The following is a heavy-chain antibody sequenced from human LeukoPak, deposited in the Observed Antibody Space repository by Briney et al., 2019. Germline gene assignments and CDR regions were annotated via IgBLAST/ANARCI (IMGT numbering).Heavy chain of an antibody. Sequence: PSETLSLTCTVSGGSISSYYWSWIRQPAGKGLEWIGRIYTSGSTNYNPSLKSRVTMLVDTSKNQFSLKLSSVTAADTAVYYCARESVLRYFDWLFLFDYWGQGTLVTVSS. CDR3: ARESVLRYFDWLFLFDY. CDR2: IYTSGST. V-gene: IGHV4-4*07. D-gene: IGHD3-9*01. J-gene: IGHJ4*02. CDR1: GGSISSYY.